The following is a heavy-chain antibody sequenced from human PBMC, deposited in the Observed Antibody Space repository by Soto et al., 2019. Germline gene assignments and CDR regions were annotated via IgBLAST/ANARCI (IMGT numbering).Heavy chain of an antibody. Sequence: RSLTCTVSGGSINSYYWSWIRQPAGKGLVWIGRIYSSGSTNYNPSLKSRVTMSVDTSRNQISLKVTSVTAADTAVYYCARDSRLGSFLNDYRDQGTLVTVSS. CDR2: IYSSGST. D-gene: IGHD1-26*01. CDR3: ARDSRLGSFLNDY. CDR1: GGSINSYY. J-gene: IGHJ4*02. V-gene: IGHV4-4*07.